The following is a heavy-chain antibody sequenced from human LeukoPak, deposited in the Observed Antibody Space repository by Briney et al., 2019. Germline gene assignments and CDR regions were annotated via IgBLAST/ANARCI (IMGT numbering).Heavy chain of an antibody. J-gene: IGHJ4*02. D-gene: IGHD3-22*01. CDR2: INPNSGGT. Sequence: ASVKVSCKASGYTFTGYYMHWVRQAPGQGLEWMGWINPNSGGTNYAQKFQGRVTMTRDTSISTAYMELSRLRSDDTAVYYCARDYDGSGPTTGDYWGQGTLVTVSS. CDR1: GYTFTGYY. CDR3: ARDYDGSGPTTGDY. V-gene: IGHV1-2*02.